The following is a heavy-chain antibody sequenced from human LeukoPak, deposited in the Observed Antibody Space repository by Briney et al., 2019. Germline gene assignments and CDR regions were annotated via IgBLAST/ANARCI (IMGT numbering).Heavy chain of an antibody. J-gene: IGHJ4*02. Sequence: SETLSLTCAVYGGSFSGYYWSWIRQPPGKGLEWIGEINHSGSTNYNPSLKSRVTISVDTSKNQFPLKLSSVTAADTAVYYCARGGSYYDILTGYYALYYFDYWGQGTLVTVSS. CDR3: ARGGSYYDILTGYYALYYFDY. V-gene: IGHV4-34*01. D-gene: IGHD3-9*01. CDR2: INHSGST. CDR1: GGSFSGYY.